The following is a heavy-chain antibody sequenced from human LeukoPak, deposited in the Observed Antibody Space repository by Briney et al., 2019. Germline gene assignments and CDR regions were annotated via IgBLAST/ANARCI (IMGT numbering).Heavy chain of an antibody. Sequence: PGGSLRLSCAASGFTVSSNYMSWVRQAPGKGLEWVSVICSGGSTYYADSVKGRFTISRDNSKNTLYLQMNSLRAEDTAVYYCARGSRGPASHYYGPPTQYYYYGMDVWGQGTTVTVSS. J-gene: IGHJ6*02. V-gene: IGHV3-66*01. CDR3: ARGSRGPASHYYGPPTQYYYYGMDV. D-gene: IGHD3-10*01. CDR2: ICSGGST. CDR1: GFTVSSNY.